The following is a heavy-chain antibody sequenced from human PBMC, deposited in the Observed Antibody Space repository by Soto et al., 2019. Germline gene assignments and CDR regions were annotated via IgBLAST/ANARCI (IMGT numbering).Heavy chain of an antibody. J-gene: IGHJ5*02. CDR2: TRNKANSYTT. D-gene: IGHD3-22*01. CDR3: ARYGYDSSGYVHPS. V-gene: IGHV3-72*01. Sequence: EVQLVESGGGLVQPGGSLRLSCAASGFTFSDHYMDWVRQAPGKGLEWVGRTRNKANSYTTEYAASVKGRFTISRDDSKNSLHLQMNSLKTDDSAVYYCARYGYDSSGYVHPSWGQGTLVTVSS. CDR1: GFTFSDHY.